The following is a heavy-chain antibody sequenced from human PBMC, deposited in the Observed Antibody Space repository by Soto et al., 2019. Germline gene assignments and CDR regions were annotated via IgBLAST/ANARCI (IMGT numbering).Heavy chain of an antibody. CDR2: IYYSGTT. J-gene: IGHJ5*02. D-gene: IGHD3-9*01. CDR1: GDSMSSGTYH. CDR3: ARGHHYDILTGPPRGWFDP. V-gene: IGHV4-39*07. Sequence: SETLSLTCSVSGDSMSSGTYHWDWIRQPPGKGLEWIGTIYYSGTTHYNPSLKSRVTISVDTSKNQFSLKLSSVTAADTAVYYCARGHHYDILTGPPRGWFDPWGQGILVTVSS.